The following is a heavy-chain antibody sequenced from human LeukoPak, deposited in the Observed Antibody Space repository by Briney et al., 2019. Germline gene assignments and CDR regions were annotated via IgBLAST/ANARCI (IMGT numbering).Heavy chain of an antibody. CDR1: GFTFSDYW. V-gene: IGHV3-7*01. CDR3: ARVGIDYYYYYMDV. CDR2: IKQDGSEK. J-gene: IGHJ6*03. Sequence: GGSLRLSCAASGFTFSDYWMSWLRQAPGKGLEWVANIKQDGSEKDYVDSVKGQFTISRDNANNSLYLQMISLRVEDTAVYYCARVGIDYYYYYMDVWGKGTTVTVSS. D-gene: IGHD3-3*02.